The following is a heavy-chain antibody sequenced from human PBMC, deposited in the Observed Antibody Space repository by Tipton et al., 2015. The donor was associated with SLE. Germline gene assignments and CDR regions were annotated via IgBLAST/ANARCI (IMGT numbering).Heavy chain of an antibody. D-gene: IGHD3-16*02. V-gene: IGHV3-23*01. CDR1: GFTFSSYA. J-gene: IGHJ3*02. CDR2: ISGSGGST. Sequence: SLRLSCTASGFTFSSYAMSWVRQAPGKGLEWVSAISGSGGSTYYADSVKGRFTISRDNSKNTPYLQMNSLRAEDTAVYYCAKDRGGSYDYVWGSYRYGGAFDIWGQGTMVTVSS. CDR3: AKDRGGSYDYVWGSYRYGGAFDI.